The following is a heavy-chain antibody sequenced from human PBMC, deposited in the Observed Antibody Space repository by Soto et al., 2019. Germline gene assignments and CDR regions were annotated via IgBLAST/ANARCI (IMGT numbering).Heavy chain of an antibody. CDR1: GYIFVNYG. D-gene: IGHD3-16*01. CDR3: VMVDNYVTPTPQDV. V-gene: IGHV1-18*01. J-gene: IGHJ6*02. Sequence: QVQLVQSGDEVKKPGASVKVSCKASGYIFVNYGIAWVRQTPGQGLEWMGWISPYTGNTHSASKVQGRLTMTTDTSTSTAYMDLGSLTSDDTAVYYCVMVDNYVTPTPQDVWGQGTTVTVSS. CDR2: ISPYTGNT.